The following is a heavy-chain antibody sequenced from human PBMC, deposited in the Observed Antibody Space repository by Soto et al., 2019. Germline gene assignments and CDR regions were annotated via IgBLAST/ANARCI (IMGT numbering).Heavy chain of an antibody. CDR3: ARDPGGHYCTSTSCLYFFDH. V-gene: IGHV3-23*01. D-gene: IGHD2-2*01. J-gene: IGHJ4*02. CDR1: GFTFSNHA. CDR2: ISDSGST. Sequence: EVQLLESGGALVQPGGSLRLSCAASGFTFSNHAMNWVRQAPGKGLEWVSTISDSGSTYYADSVKGRFTISRDNSKTTLYLQMNSLIAEDTAVYYCARDPGGHYCTSTSCLYFFDHWGQGTLVIVSS.